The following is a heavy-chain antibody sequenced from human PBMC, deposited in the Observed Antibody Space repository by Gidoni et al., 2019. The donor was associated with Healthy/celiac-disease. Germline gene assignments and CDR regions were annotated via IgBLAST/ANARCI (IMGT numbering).Heavy chain of an antibody. Sequence: QVQLQQWGAGLLKPSATLSLTCAVYGGSFSGYYWSWIRPPPGKGLEWIGEINHSGSTNYNPSLKSRVTISVDTSKNQFSLKLSSVTAADTAVYYCARVGPHGWYYYGMDVWGQGTTVTVSS. CDR2: INHSGST. CDR1: GGSFSGYY. V-gene: IGHV4-34*01. J-gene: IGHJ6*02. D-gene: IGHD6-19*01. CDR3: ARVGPHGWYYYGMDV.